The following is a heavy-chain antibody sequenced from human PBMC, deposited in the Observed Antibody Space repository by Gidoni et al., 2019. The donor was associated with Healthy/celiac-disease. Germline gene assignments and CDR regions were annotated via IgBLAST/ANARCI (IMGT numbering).Heavy chain of an antibody. CDR2: INPNSGGT. J-gene: IGHJ4*02. Sequence: QVQLVQSGAEVKKPGASVKVSCKASGYTFTGDYMHWVRQAPGQGLEWMGWINPNSGGTNYAQKFQGRVTMTRDTSISTAYMELSRLRSDDTAVYYCARSVGGYFDWLLSYYLDYWGQGTLVTVSS. CDR3: ARSVGGYFDWLLSYYLDY. V-gene: IGHV1-2*02. CDR1: GYTFTGDY. D-gene: IGHD3-9*01.